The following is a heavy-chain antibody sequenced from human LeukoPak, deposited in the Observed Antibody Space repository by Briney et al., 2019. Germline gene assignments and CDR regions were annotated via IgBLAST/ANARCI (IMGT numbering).Heavy chain of an antibody. D-gene: IGHD1-26*01. CDR3: ATGGAPGGRFEN. CDR1: GFTFSQST. CDR2: MHEDGTQI. Sequence: RGSLRLSCVVSGFTFSQSTMTWVRQAPGKGPEWVAKMHEDGTQIHYVDSVKGRFTISRDNAKNSLFLQMNSLRVEDTAVYYCATGGAPGGRFENWGQGMLVTVSS. J-gene: IGHJ4*02. V-gene: IGHV3-7*01.